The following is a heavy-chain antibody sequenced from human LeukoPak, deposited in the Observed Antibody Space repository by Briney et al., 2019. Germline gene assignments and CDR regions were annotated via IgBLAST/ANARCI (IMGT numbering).Heavy chain of an antibody. CDR2: IWNDGGDE. CDR3: TFEIGRSQGAFDI. CDR1: GFTFSKYA. J-gene: IGHJ3*02. Sequence: HPGGSLRLSCAASGFTFSKYAMHWVRQTPGKGLEWVAAIWNDGGDENYADSVKGRFTISSDNSKSTLYLQMNSLRAEDTAVYYCTFEIGRSQGAFDIWGQGTMITVSS. D-gene: IGHD1-26*01. V-gene: IGHV3-33*01.